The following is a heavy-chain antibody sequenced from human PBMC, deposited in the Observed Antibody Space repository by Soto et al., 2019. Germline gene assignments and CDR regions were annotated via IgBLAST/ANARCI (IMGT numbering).Heavy chain of an antibody. V-gene: IGHV3-21*02. D-gene: IGHD3-16*01. CDR1: GFNFNRQA. CDR3: LKGGWGNVWDA. CDR2: IASSGRET. J-gene: IGHJ6*02. Sequence: DVQLVEYGGGLVKPGESLRLSCAASGFNFNRQAMTWVRQTAGKGLEWVSSIASSGRETYYPDSLEGRFTISRDNEKNSLYLQMDSLIAGDTAVYCCLKGGWGNVWDAWGQGTTVTVSS.